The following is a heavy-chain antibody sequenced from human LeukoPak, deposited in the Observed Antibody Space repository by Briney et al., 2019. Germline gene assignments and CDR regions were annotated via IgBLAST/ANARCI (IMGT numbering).Heavy chain of an antibody. CDR2: ISYDGSNK. J-gene: IGHJ5*02. D-gene: IGHD3-10*01. CDR1: GFTFSSYG. V-gene: IGHV3-30*18. CDR3: AKEGISTVRGLIMGWFDP. Sequence: PGGSLRLSCAASGFTFSSYGMHWVRQAPGKGLEWVAVISYDGSNKYYADSVKGRFTISRDNSKNTLYLQMNSLRVEDTAVYYCAKEGISTVRGLIMGWFDPWGQGTLVTVSS.